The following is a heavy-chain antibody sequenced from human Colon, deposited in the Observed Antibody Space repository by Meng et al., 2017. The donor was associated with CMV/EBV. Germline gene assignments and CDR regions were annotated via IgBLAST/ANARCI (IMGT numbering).Heavy chain of an antibody. V-gene: IGHV3-9*01. D-gene: IGHD1-7*01. CDR2: ITWNSSRT. CDR3: AKDISPVGGTTGYHGMDV. Sequence: SLKISCAASGFTFDDYAMHWVRLAPGKGLEWVSSITWNSSRTGYVDSVEGRFTISRDNAKNSLYLQMNGLRAEDTALYYCAKDISPVGGTTGYHGMDVWGQGTTVTVSS. J-gene: IGHJ6*02. CDR1: GFTFDDYA.